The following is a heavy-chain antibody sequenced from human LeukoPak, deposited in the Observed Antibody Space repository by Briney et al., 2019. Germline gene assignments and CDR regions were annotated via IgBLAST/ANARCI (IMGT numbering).Heavy chain of an antibody. J-gene: IGHJ5*02. CDR3: AREGFWSGPNWFDP. CDR1: GFTFSSYW. Sequence: PGGSLRLSRAASGFTFSSYWMSWVRQAPGKGLEWVANIKQDGSEKYYVDSVKGRFTISRDNAKNSLYLQMNSLRAEDTAVYYCAREGFWSGPNWFDPWGQGTLVTVSS. V-gene: IGHV3-7*01. D-gene: IGHD3-3*01. CDR2: IKQDGSEK.